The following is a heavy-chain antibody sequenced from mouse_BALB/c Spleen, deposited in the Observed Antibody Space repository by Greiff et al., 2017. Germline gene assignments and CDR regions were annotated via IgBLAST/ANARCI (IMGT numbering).Heavy chain of an antibody. V-gene: IGHV5-9*03. CDR1: GFTFSSYT. Sequence: EVQGVESGGGLVKPGGSLKLSCAASGFTFSSYTMSWVRQTPEKRLEWVATISSGGGNTYYPDSVKGRFTISRDNAKNNLYLQMSSLRSEDTALYYCARYRPPYAMDYWGQGTSVTVSS. CDR2: ISSGGGNT. J-gene: IGHJ4*01. CDR3: ARYRPPYAMDY.